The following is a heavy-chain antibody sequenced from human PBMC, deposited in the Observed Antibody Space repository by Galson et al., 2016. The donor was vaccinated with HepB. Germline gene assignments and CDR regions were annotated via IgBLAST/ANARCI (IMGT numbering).Heavy chain of an antibody. J-gene: IGHJ4*02. CDR2: INPSGGST. CDR1: GYTFTSYY. Sequence: SVKVSCKASGYTFTSYYMYWVRQAPGQGLEWMGTINPSGGSTSYAQKFQGRVTMTRDTSTSTVYMELSSLRSEDTAVYYCARRHLGGGSQLDYWGQGTLVTVSS. D-gene: IGHD3-16*01. V-gene: IGHV1-46*01. CDR3: ARRHLGGGSQLDY.